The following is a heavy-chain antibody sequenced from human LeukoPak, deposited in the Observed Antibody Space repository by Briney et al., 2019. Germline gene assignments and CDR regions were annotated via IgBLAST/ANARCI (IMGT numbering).Heavy chain of an antibody. V-gene: IGHV3-23*01. D-gene: IGHD3-3*01. CDR2: ISGSGGST. Sequence: PGGSLRLSCAASGFTFSSYAMSWVRQAPGKGLEWVSAISGSGGSTYYADSVKGRFTISRDNSKNTLYLQMNSLRAEDTAVYYCAKAGVHLEWFRNVYWGQGTLVTVSS. CDR1: GFTFSSYA. CDR3: AKAGVHLEWFRNVY. J-gene: IGHJ4*02.